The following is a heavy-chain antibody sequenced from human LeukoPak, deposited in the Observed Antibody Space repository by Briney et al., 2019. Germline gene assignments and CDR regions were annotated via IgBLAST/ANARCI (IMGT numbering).Heavy chain of an antibody. CDR3: ARAVYCGGDCYPPPLDY. V-gene: IGHV3-21*01. J-gene: IGHJ4*02. CDR1: GFTFSSYS. CDR2: ISSSSSYI. D-gene: IGHD2-21*02. Sequence: PGGSLRLSCAASGFTFSSYSMNWVRQAPGKGLEWVSSISSSSSYIYYADSVKGRFTISRDNAKNSLYLQMNSLRAEDTAVYYCARAVYCGGDCYPPPLDYWGQGTLVTVSS.